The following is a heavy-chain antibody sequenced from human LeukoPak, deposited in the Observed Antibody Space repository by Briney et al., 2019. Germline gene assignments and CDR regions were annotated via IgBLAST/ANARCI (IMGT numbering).Heavy chain of an antibody. CDR2: INHSGST. J-gene: IGHJ4*02. CDR3: ARGGYFAGLDY. D-gene: IGHD3-9*01. CDR1: GGSFSGYY. Sequence: SETLSLTCAVYGGSFSGYYWSWIRQPPAKGLEWSGEINHSGSTNYNPSLKSRVTISVDTSKNQFSLTLSSVTAADTAVYYCARGGYFAGLDYWGQGTLVTVSS. V-gene: IGHV4-34*01.